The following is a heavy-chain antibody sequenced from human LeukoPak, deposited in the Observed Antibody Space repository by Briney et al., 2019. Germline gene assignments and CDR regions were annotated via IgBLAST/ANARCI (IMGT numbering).Heavy chain of an antibody. Sequence: GGSLRLSCAASGFTFSSYWMSWVRQAPGKGLEWVSGISWNSGSIGYADSVKGRFTISRDNAKNSLYLQMNSLRAEDTALYYCAKVYGDYYYGMDVWGQGTTVTVSS. CDR3: AKVYGDYYYGMDV. CDR1: GFTFSSYW. D-gene: IGHD4-17*01. CDR2: ISWNSGSI. V-gene: IGHV3-9*01. J-gene: IGHJ6*02.